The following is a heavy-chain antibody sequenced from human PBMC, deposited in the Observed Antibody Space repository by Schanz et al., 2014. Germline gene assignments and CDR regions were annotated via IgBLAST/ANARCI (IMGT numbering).Heavy chain of an antibody. CDR2: INSDGTKR. V-gene: IGHV3-33*08. CDR1: GFTLSSYG. Sequence: QVRLVESEGGVVQPGRSLRLSCAASGFTLSSYGMHWVRQAPGKGLEWVAFINSDGTKRFYADSVKSRFTISRDNSRNTLFLQMNSLETEDTAVYYCTTDNGHFAFDFWGQGTMVTVSS. D-gene: IGHD2-8*01. J-gene: IGHJ3*01. CDR3: TTDNGHFAFDF.